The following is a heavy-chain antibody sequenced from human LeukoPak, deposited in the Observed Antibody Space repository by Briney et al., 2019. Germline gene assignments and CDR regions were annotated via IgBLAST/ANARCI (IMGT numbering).Heavy chain of an antibody. Sequence: GGSLRLSCAASGFTFSSYAMHWVRQAPGKGLEWVAVISYDGSNKYYADSVKGRFTISRDNSKNTVYLQMNSLRAEDTAVYYCAKESSGTFFYFDYWGQGTLVTVSS. CDR3: AKESSGTFFYFDY. V-gene: IGHV3-30*04. CDR2: ISYDGSNK. D-gene: IGHD6-25*01. CDR1: GFTFSSYA. J-gene: IGHJ4*02.